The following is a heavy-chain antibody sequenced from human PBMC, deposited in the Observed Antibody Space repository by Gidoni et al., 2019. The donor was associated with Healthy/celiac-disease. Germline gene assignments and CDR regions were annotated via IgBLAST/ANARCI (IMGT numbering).Heavy chain of an antibody. J-gene: IGHJ4*02. CDR3: ARHIRYYYDSSGPPDY. CDR2: IYYSGST. CDR1: GGSISSSSSY. D-gene: IGHD3-22*01. Sequence: HLQLQESGPGLVKPSETLSLTCTVSGGSISSSSSYWGWIRQPPGKGLEWIGSIYYSGSTYYNPSLKSRVTISVDTSKNQFSRKLSSVTAADTAVYYCARHIRYYYDSSGPPDYWGQGTLVTVSS. V-gene: IGHV4-39*01.